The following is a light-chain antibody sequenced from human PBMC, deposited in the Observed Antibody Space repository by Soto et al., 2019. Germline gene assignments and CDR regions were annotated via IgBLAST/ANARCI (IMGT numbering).Light chain of an antibody. CDR1: QSVRDY. CDR2: DAS. Sequence: EIVLTQSPATLSLSPGERATLSCRASQSVRDYLAWYQQKPGQAPRLLIYDASNRATGIPARFSGSGSGTDFTLTISSLHPDDFATYYCQQYSTYPRTFGQGTKVEIK. J-gene: IGKJ1*01. CDR3: QQYSTYPRT. V-gene: IGKV3-11*01.